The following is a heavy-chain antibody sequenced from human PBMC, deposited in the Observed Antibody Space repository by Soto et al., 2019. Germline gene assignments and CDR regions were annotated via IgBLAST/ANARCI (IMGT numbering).Heavy chain of an antibody. CDR2: IIAIFGTA. D-gene: IGHD6-6*01. J-gene: IGHJ6*02. Sequence: QVQLVQSGAEVKKPGSSVKVSCKASGGTFSSYAISWVRQAPGQGLEWMGGIIAIFGTADYAQKFQGRVTXTXAXSXXTAYMELSSLRSEDTVVYYCAKPQSIQDYYYGMDVWGQGTTVTVSS. CDR3: AKPQSIQDYYYGMDV. V-gene: IGHV1-69*05. CDR1: GGTFSSYA.